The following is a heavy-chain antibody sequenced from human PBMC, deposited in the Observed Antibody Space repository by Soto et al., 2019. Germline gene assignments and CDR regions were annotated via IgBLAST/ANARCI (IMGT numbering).Heavy chain of an antibody. J-gene: IGHJ6*02. CDR2: IVVGSGNT. CDR3: AADLAGSSGYSGPEKYYYYGMDV. Sequence: SVKVSCNASGFTFTSSAVQSVRQARGQRLEWIGWIVVGSGNTNYAQKFQARVTITMDMSTSTAYMELSSLRSEDTAVYYCAADLAGSSGYSGPEKYYYYGMDVWGQGTTVTVSS. CDR1: GFTFTSSA. V-gene: IGHV1-58*01. D-gene: IGHD5-12*01.